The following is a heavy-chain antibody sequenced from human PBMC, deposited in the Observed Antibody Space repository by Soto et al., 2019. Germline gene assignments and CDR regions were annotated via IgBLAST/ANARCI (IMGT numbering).Heavy chain of an antibody. CDR1: GFTFSSYG. V-gene: IGHV3-33*06. CDR3: ANYYPVLRGPVIDY. CDR2: IWYDGSNK. Sequence: PGGSLRLSCAASGFTFSSYGMHWVRQAPGKGLEWVAVIWYDGSNKYYADSVKGRFTISRDNSKNTLYLQMNSLRAEDTAVYYCANYYPVLRGPVIDYCGQGTLVTVSS. J-gene: IGHJ4*02. D-gene: IGHD3-10*01.